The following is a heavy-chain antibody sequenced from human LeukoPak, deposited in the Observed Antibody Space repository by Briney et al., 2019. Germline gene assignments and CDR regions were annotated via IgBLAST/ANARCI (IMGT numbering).Heavy chain of an antibody. V-gene: IGHV1-8*03. CDR3: ARGRGSGSYYRLYYFDY. Sequence: GASVKVSCKASGYTFTSYDINWVRQATGQGLEWMGWMNPNSGNTGYAQKFQGRVTITRNTSISTAYMELSSLRSEDTAVYYCARGRGSGSYYRLYYFDYWGQGTLVTVSS. CDR1: GYTFTSYD. J-gene: IGHJ4*02. D-gene: IGHD1-26*01. CDR2: MNPNSGNT.